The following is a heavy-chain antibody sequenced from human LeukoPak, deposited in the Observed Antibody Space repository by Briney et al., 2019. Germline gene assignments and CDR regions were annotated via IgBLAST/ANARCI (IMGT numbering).Heavy chain of an antibody. CDR1: GYTFTGYY. J-gene: IGHJ3*02. CDR3: ARFWVFGVVDI. D-gene: IGHD3-3*01. CDR2: IDPNSGGT. V-gene: IGHV1-2*02. Sequence: GASVKVSCKASGYTFTGYYMHWVRQAPGQGLEWMGWIDPNSGGTNYAQKFQGRVTVTRDTSISTAYMELSRLRSDDTAVYYCARFWVFGVVDIWGQGTMVTVSS.